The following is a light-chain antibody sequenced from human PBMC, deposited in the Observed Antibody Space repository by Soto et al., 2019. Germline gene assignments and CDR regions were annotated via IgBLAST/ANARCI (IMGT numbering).Light chain of an antibody. Sequence: QSALTQPASVSGFPGQSITISCTGTSSDVGSYNFVSWYQQYPGKAPKLVIYDVTNRPSGVSDRFSGSKSGNTASLTISGLQAEDEANYYCNSYTTSSTSVFGGGTKVTVL. J-gene: IGLJ3*02. V-gene: IGLV2-14*03. CDR3: NSYTTSSTSV. CDR1: SSDVGSYNF. CDR2: DVT.